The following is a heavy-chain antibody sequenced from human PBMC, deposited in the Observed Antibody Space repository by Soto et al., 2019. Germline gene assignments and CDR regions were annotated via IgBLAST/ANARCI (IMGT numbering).Heavy chain of an antibody. D-gene: IGHD3-10*01. CDR1: GYTFTSYG. V-gene: IGHV1-18*01. CDR2: INPYNGNT. CDR3: GIDWLGIDY. Sequence: QVQLVQSGAEVKKPGASVKVSCKASGYTFTSYGISWVRQAPGQGLEWMGWINPYNGNTNYAQKLQGRVTMTTDTSTNTAYMELWSWRHDKTALYYYGIDWLGIDYGGQGTQVTVTS. J-gene: IGHJ4*02.